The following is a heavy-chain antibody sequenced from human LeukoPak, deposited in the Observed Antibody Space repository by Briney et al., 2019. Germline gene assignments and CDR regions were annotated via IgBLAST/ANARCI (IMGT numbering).Heavy chain of an antibody. Sequence: SETLSLTCTVSGGSISSYYWSWIRQPPGKGLEWIGYIYYSGSTNYNPSLKSRVTISVDTSKNQFSLKLSSVTAADTAVYYCARDLRGYCSSTSCPREAWFDPWGQGTLVTVSS. J-gene: IGHJ5*02. CDR3: ARDLRGYCSSTSCPREAWFDP. D-gene: IGHD2-2*01. V-gene: IGHV4-59*01. CDR1: GGSISSYY. CDR2: IYYSGST.